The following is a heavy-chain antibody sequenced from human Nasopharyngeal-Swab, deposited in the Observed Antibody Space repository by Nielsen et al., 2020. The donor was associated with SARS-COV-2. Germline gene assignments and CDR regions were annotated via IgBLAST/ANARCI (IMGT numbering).Heavy chain of an antibody. V-gene: IGHV3-7*03. D-gene: IGHD1-26*01. J-gene: IGHJ4*02. Sequence: GESLKISCAASGFTFSSYWMSWVRQAPGKGLEWVANIKQDGSEKYYLDSVKGRFTISRDNAKNSLYLQMNSLRAEDTAIYFCARAVAGATDYWGQGTLVTVSS. CDR2: IKQDGSEK. CDR1: GFTFSSYW. CDR3: ARAVAGATDY.